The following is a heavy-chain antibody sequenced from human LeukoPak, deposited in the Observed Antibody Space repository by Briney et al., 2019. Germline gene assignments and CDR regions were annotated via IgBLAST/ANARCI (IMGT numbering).Heavy chain of an antibody. J-gene: IGHJ4*02. D-gene: IGHD3-22*01. CDR3: ARATYYYDSSGYYHPGYFDY. V-gene: IGHV1-18*01. Sequence: GASVKVSCKASGYTFTSYGISWVRQAPGQGLEWMGWISAYNGNTNYAQELQGRVTMTTDTSTSTAYMELRSLRSDDTAVYYCARATYYYDSSGYYHPGYFDYWGQGTLVTVSS. CDR2: ISAYNGNT. CDR1: GYTFTSYG.